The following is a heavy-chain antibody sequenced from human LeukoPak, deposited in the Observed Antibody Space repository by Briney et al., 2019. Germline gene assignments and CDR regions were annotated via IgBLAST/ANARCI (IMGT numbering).Heavy chain of an antibody. V-gene: IGHV1-46*01. CDR3: ARGKWPLWFGEFPGVYFDY. Sequence: GASVKVSCKASGYTFTSYYMHRVRQAPGQGLEWMGIINPSGGSTSYAQKFQGRVTMTRDTSTSTVYMELSSLRSEDTAVYYCARGKWPLWFGEFPGVYFDYWGQGTLVTVSS. D-gene: IGHD3-10*01. CDR1: GYTFTSYY. J-gene: IGHJ4*02. CDR2: INPSGGST.